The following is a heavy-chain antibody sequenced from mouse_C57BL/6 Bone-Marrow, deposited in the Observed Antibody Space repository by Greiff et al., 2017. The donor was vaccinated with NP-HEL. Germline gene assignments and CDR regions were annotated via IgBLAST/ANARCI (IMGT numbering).Heavy chain of an antibody. J-gene: IGHJ3*01. CDR2: ISGGGGNT. D-gene: IGHD1-1*01. CDR1: GFTFSSYT. Sequence: EVKLVESGGGLVKPGGSLKLSCAASGFTFSSYTMSWVRQTPEKRLEWVATISGGGGNTYYPDSVKGRFTISRDNAKNTLYLQMSSLRSEDTALYYCARRYYFFAYWGQGTLVTVSA. CDR3: ARRYYFFAY. V-gene: IGHV5-9*01.